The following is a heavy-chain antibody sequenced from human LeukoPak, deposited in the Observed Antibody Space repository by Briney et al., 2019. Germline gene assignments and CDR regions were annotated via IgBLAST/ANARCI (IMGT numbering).Heavy chain of an antibody. D-gene: IGHD3-22*01. CDR2: INPSGGST. J-gene: IGHJ4*02. CDR3: ARDWPLVVTDS. Sequence: ASVKVSCKASGYTFTSYYMHWVRQAPGQGLEWMGIINPSGGSTSYAQKFQGRVTMTTDTSTTTAYMELRSLTSDDTAVYFCARDWPLVVTDSWGQGTLVTVSS. CDR1: GYTFTSYY. V-gene: IGHV1-46*01.